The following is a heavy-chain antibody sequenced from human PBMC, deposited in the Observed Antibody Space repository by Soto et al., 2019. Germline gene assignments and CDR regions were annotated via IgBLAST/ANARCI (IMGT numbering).Heavy chain of an antibody. CDR3: ARDAAADHFDY. V-gene: IGHV4-59*12. D-gene: IGHD6-13*01. Sequence: PSETLSLTCTVSGCSISSYYWSWIRQPPGKGLEWIGYIYYSGSTNYNPSLKSRVTISVDTSKNQFSLKLSSVTAADTAVYYCARDAAADHFDYWGQGTLVTVSS. CDR1: GCSISSYY. J-gene: IGHJ4*02. CDR2: IYYSGST.